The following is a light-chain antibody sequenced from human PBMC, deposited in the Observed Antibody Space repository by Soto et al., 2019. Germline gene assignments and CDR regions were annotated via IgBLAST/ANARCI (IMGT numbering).Light chain of an antibody. CDR3: QQFSSCPLT. V-gene: IGKV3D-15*01. J-gene: IGKJ4*01. CDR1: QSISFN. CDR2: DAS. Sequence: EILMTQSPAALSGSPWERVTLSCSASQSISFNLSWYQQKPGQAPRLLIYDASSRATGIPDRFSGGGSGTDFTLTISRLEPEDFAVYYCQQFSSCPLTFGGGTKVDI.